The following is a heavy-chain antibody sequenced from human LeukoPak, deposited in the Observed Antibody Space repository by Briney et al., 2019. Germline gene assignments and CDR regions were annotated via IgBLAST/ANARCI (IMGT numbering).Heavy chain of an antibody. V-gene: IGHV5-51*01. Sequence: GESLKISCMGSGDSFTNHWIAWVRQMPGKGLEWMGIIYPGDSDTRYSPSFQGQVTISADKSTSTAYLQWSSLKASDTAMYYCARLAYSSSWYYWGQGTLVTVSS. CDR1: GDSFTNHW. J-gene: IGHJ4*02. CDR3: ARLAYSSSWYY. CDR2: IYPGDSDT. D-gene: IGHD6-13*01.